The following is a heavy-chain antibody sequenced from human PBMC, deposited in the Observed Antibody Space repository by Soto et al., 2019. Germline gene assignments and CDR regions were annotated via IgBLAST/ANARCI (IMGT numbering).Heavy chain of an antibody. CDR1: GGTLSSYT. J-gene: IGHJ4*02. CDR3: ARDKGYCSDTSCPDFDY. Sequence: GASVKVSCKASGGTLSSYTFSWVRQAPGQGLEWMGKVIPKLGVTNYAKKFQGKFTIVVDTSTSTAYMELNSLSYEDTAVYYCARDKGYCSDTSCPDFDYWGQGTLVTVSS. D-gene: IGHD2-15*01. V-gene: IGHV1-69*04. CDR2: VIPKLGVT.